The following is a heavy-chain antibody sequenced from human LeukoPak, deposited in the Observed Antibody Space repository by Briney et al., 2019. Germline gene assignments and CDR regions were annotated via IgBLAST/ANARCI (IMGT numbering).Heavy chain of an antibody. CDR3: ARDSKVTNAFDI. CDR2: IYYSGST. D-gene: IGHD3-3*02. V-gene: IGHV4-61*08. J-gene: IGHJ3*02. Sequence: PSETLSLTCTVSGGSISSGGYYWSWIRQPPGKGLEWIGYIYYSGSTNYNPSLKSRVTISVDTSKNQFSLKLSSVTAADTAVYYCARDSKVTNAFDIWGQGTMVTVSS. CDR1: GGSISSGGYY.